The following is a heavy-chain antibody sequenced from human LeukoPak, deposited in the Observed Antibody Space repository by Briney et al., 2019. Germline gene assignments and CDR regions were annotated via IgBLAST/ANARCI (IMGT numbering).Heavy chain of an antibody. CDR3: AKVVGDGTYYYYGVDV. CDR1: GFTFSNYG. J-gene: IGHJ6*02. Sequence: GGSLRLSCAASGFTFSNYGMHWVRQAPGKGLEWVAVISYDGSNRYYADSVKGRFTISRDNSKNTLNLQMNSLRAEDTAVYYCAKVVGDGTYYYYGVDVWGQGTTVTVSS. D-gene: IGHD3-16*01. V-gene: IGHV3-30*18. CDR2: ISYDGSNR.